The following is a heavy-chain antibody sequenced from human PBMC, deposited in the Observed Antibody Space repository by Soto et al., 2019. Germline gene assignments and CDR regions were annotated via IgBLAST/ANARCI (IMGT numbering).Heavy chain of an antibody. D-gene: IGHD3-10*01. Sequence: TGGSLRLSCTASAIIFSSFAMSWVRQAPGNGLEGVSSITGSGGRTYHAYSVKGRFTISRDNSENRLYLQMNSRRAEDTAIYYCAVPRISRIRGEPPAYWGQGTLVTVSS. CDR3: AVPRISRIRGEPPAY. J-gene: IGHJ4*02. CDR1: AIIFSSFA. V-gene: IGHV3-23*01. CDR2: ITGSGGRT.